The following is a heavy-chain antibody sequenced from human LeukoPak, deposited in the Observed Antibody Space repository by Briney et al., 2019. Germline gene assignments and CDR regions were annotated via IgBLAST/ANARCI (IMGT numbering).Heavy chain of an antibody. CDR3: ARGREVRCGSYYPCYYYYYMDV. J-gene: IGHJ6*03. CDR1: GFTFSDYY. D-gene: IGHD1-26*01. CDR2: ISSSGSTI. V-gene: IGHV3-11*01. Sequence: GGSLRLSCAASGFTFSDYYMSWIRQAPGKGLEWVSYISSSGSTIYYADSVKGRFTISRDNAKNSLYLQMNSLRAEDTAVYYCARGREVRCGSYYPCYYYYYMDVWGKGTTVTISS.